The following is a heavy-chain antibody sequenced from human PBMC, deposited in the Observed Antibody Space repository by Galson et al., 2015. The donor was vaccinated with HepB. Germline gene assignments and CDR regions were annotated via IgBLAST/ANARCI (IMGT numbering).Heavy chain of an antibody. CDR2: IRSKAYGGTT. Sequence: SLRLSCAASGFTFGDYAMSWVRQAPGKGLEWVGFIRSKAYGGTTEYAASVKGRFTISRDDSKSIAYLQMNSLKTEDTAVYYCTRVASSLWFGELLFPGAIDYWGQGTLVTVSS. CDR1: GFTFGDYA. CDR3: TRVASSLWFGELLFPGAIDY. V-gene: IGHV3-49*04. D-gene: IGHD3-10*01. J-gene: IGHJ4*02.